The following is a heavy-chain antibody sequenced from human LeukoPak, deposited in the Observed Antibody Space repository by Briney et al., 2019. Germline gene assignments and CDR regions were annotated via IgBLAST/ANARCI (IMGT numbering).Heavy chain of an antibody. D-gene: IGHD4-17*01. J-gene: IGHJ1*01. V-gene: IGHV3-23*01. Sequence: GGSLRLSCAASGFTFSIYAVSWVRQAPGKGLEWVSAISGSGGSTYYADSVKGRFTISRDNSKNTLYLQMNSLRAEDTAVYYCAKSGGMTTVTHPRYFQHWGQGTLVTVSS. CDR1: GFTFSIYA. CDR2: ISGSGGST. CDR3: AKSGGMTTVTHPRYFQH.